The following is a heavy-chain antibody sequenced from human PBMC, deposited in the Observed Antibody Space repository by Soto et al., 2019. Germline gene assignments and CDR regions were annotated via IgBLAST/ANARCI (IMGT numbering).Heavy chain of an antibody. CDR3: ARAAAYFYHYYYAMDV. V-gene: IGHV3-30-3*01. CDR1: RFTFSSYA. J-gene: IGHJ6*02. D-gene: IGHD6-13*01. CDR2: ISHDGSEK. Sequence: QVQLVESGGGVVQPGKSLRLSCAASRFTFSSYAMDWVRQAPGKGLERVAVISHDGSEKYYGDSGKGRFTISRDNPKNTVYLQMNSLRPEDTAVYYCARAAAYFYHYYYAMDVWGQGTAVTVSS.